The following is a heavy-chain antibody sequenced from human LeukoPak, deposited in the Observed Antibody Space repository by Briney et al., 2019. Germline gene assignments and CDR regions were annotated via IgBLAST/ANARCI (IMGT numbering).Heavy chain of an antibody. CDR3: ASFPLRDGDKGYYYYGMDV. CDR2: INSDGSNT. V-gene: IGHV3-74*01. CDR1: GFTFNTYW. Sequence: GGSLRLSCAASGFTFNTYWMHWARHDPGKGLVWVSRINSDGSNTIYTDSVKGRFAISRDNAKNTLYLQMNSLRAEDTAVYYCASFPLRDGDKGYYYYGMDVWGQGTTVTVSS. D-gene: IGHD4-17*01. J-gene: IGHJ6*02.